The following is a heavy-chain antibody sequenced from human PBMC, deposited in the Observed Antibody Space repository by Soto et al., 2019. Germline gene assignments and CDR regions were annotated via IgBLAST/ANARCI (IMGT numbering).Heavy chain of an antibody. D-gene: IGHD3-16*01. V-gene: IGHV2-5*02. CDR2: IYWDDAK. CDR1: GFSLNTRGVG. CDR3: VHKGEGDRILDF. Sequence: KESGPTLVKPTQTLTLTCTFSGFSLNTRGVGVGWIRQPPGKALEWLTLIYWDDAKEYSPSLKSRLTITKDTSKNQVVLIMTNMDTVDTATYYCVHKGEGDRILDFWGQGALVTVSS. J-gene: IGHJ4*02.